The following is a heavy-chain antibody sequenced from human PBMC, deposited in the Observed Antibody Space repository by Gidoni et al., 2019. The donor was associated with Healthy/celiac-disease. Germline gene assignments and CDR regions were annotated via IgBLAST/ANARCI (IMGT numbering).Heavy chain of an antibody. D-gene: IGHD2-8*01. CDR2: INHSGST. V-gene: IGHV4-34*01. Sequence: QVQLQQWGAGLLKPSETLSLTCAVYGGSFSGYYWSWIRQPPGKGLEWIGEINHSGSTNYNPSLKSRVTISVDTSKNQFSLKLSSVTAADTAVYYCARGRGPLVYAIAWFDPWGQGTLVTVSS. CDR3: ARGRGPLVYAIAWFDP. CDR1: GGSFSGYY. J-gene: IGHJ5*02.